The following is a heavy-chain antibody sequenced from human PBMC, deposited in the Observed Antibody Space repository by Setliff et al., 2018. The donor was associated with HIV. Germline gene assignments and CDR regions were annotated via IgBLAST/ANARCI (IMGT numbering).Heavy chain of an antibody. CDR2: IFDSENN. CDR3: ARQITSVTPEMLVVNDAFDV. Sequence: SQTLSLTCSVSGDSITHYYWNWIRQPPGKGLEWIGNIFDSENNNYNPSLKSRVSMSVDTSKNQFSLRLTSVTAADTAVYYCARQITSVTPEMLVVNDAFDVWGQGKMVTVSS. V-gene: IGHV4-59*01. J-gene: IGHJ3*01. CDR1: GDSITHYY. D-gene: IGHD4-17*01.